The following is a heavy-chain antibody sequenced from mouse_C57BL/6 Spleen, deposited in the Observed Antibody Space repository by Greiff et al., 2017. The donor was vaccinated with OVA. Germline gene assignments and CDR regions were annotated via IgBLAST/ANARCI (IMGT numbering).Heavy chain of an antibody. CDR2: IHPNSGST. CDR1: GYTFTSYW. D-gene: IGHD2-3*01. Sequence: QVQLQQSGAELVKPGASVKLSCKASGYTFTSYWMHWVKQRPGQGLEWIGMIHPNSGSTNYNEKFKSKATLTVDKSSSTAYMQLSSLTSEDSAVYYCARSPIYDGYYAMDYWGQGTSVTVSS. CDR3: ARSPIYDGYYAMDY. J-gene: IGHJ4*01. V-gene: IGHV1-64*01.